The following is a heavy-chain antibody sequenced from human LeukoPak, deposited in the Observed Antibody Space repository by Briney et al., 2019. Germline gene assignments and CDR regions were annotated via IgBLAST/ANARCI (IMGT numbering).Heavy chain of an antibody. CDR3: AKDLMVVTPGPLS. J-gene: IGHJ5*02. CDR1: GFTFSSNY. V-gene: IGHV3-53*01. D-gene: IGHD4-23*01. CDR2: IYSGGST. Sequence: GGSLRLSCAASGFTFSSNYMSWVRQAPGKGLEWVSVIYSGGSTYYADSVKGRFTISRDNSKNTLYLQMNSLRAEDTAVYYCAKDLMVVTPGPLSWGQGTLVTVSS.